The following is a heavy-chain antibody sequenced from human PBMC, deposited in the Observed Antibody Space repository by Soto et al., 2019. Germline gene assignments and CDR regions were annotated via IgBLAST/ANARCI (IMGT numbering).Heavy chain of an antibody. CDR2: IYSSGST. CDR3: ASFNLAFDP. Sequence: QVQLQESGPGLVKPSQTLSLTCTVSGASISSGDSFWSWIRQPPGKGLEWIAYIYSSGSTYYNPSLTRRVAISIVPANTQFSLNLISLPAADTAVYYFASFNLAFDPWGQGTLVTVSS. CDR1: GASISSGDSF. V-gene: IGHV4-30-4*01. J-gene: IGHJ5*02.